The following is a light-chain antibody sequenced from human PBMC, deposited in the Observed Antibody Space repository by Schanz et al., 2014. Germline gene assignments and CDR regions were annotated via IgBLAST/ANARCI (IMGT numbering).Light chain of an antibody. CDR2: VAS. J-gene: IGKJ4*01. CDR3: QQYGRSPSLT. Sequence: DIQMTQSPSSLSASVGDRVTLTCRTSQSIATFLNWYQQKPGKAPKLLIYVASRLQSGVPSRFSGSGSGTDFTLTISRLEPEDFAVYYCQQYGRSPSLTFGGGTKVEIK. CDR1: QSIATF. V-gene: IGKV1-39*01.